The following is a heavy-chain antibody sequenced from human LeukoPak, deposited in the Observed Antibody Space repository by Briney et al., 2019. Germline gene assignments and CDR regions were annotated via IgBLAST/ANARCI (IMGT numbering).Heavy chain of an antibody. J-gene: IGHJ4*02. CDR3: VREQFSHTSNYFDN. CDR2: ISGDGVSS. Sequence: PGGSLRISCAASGXMFDDYAMHWVRQVPGRGLEWVSLISGDGVSSFYADSVKGRFTISRDNNNSSLSLQMRRLTTEDTAFYYCVREQFSHTSNYFDNWGQGILVSVSS. D-gene: IGHD5-24*01. V-gene: IGHV3-43*02. CDR1: GXMFDDYA.